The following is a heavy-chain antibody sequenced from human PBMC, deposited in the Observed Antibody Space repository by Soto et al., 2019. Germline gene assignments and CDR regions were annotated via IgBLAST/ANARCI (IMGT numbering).Heavy chain of an antibody. Sequence: QVHLVQSGAEVKKPGASVKVSCKASGYTFTNYDINWVRQAPGQGLEWMGWISTYTGNTNYAQKLKGRVTMTTYTYTRKSYMELRSLRSDDTAVYYCASGYYYGSGRPTPGGMDVWGQGTTVTVSS. CDR2: ISTYTGNT. CDR1: GYTFTNYD. J-gene: IGHJ6*02. D-gene: IGHD3-10*01. V-gene: IGHV1-18*01. CDR3: ASGYYYGSGRPTPGGMDV.